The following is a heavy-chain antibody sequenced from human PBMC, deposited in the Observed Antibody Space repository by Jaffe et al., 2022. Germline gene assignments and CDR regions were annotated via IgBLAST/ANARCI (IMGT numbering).Heavy chain of an antibody. CDR3: ARGGFGSRVMTTVTTFHYYYMDV. J-gene: IGHJ6*03. D-gene: IGHD4-4*01. V-gene: IGHV1-69*01. CDR2: IIPIFGTA. Sequence: QVQLVQSGAEVKKPGSSVKVSCKASGGTFSSYAISWVRQAPGQGLEWMGGIIPIFGTANYAQKFQGRVTITADESTSTAYMELSSLRSEDTAVYYCARGGFGSRVMTTVTTFHYYYMDVWGKGTTVTVSS. CDR1: GGTFSSYA.